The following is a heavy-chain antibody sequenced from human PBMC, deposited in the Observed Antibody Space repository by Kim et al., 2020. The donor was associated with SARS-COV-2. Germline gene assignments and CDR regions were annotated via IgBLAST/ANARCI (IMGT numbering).Heavy chain of an antibody. CDR2: IDPSDSYT. CDR1: GYSFTSYW. Sequence: GESLKISCKGSGYSFTSYWISWVRQMPGKGLEWMGRIDPSDSYTNYSPSFQGHVTISADKSISTAYLQWSSLKASDTAMYYCATRPDTVSHMGVYWGQGTLVTVSS. CDR3: ATRPDTVSHMGVY. J-gene: IGHJ4*02. V-gene: IGHV5-10-1*01. D-gene: IGHD4-17*01.